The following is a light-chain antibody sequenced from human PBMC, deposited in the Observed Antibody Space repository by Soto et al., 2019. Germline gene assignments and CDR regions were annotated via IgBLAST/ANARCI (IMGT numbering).Light chain of an antibody. V-gene: IGKV1-6*01. CDR3: LQDYNFPWT. CDR1: QGIGND. Sequence: AIQMTQSPSSLSASLGDRVTITCRASQGIGNDLGWYQQKPGNAPRLLIYAASTLQSGVPSRFSGSGSGTDFTLTLSSLQPEDSATYYCLQDYNFPWTFGQGTKGEIK. J-gene: IGKJ1*01. CDR2: AAS.